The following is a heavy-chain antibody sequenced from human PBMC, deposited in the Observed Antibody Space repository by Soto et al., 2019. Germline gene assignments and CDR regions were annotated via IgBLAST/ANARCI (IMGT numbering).Heavy chain of an antibody. D-gene: IGHD5-12*01. CDR3: ARAPFSGWLLSNAFDI. V-gene: IGHV3-33*01. CDR2: IWYDGSNK. J-gene: IGHJ3*02. CDR1: GFTFSSYG. Sequence: GGSLRLSCAASGFTFSSYGMHWVRQAPGKGLEWVAVIWYDGSNKYYADSVKGRFTISRDNSKNTLYLQMNSLRAEDTAVYYCARAPFSGWLLSNAFDIWGQGTMVTVSS.